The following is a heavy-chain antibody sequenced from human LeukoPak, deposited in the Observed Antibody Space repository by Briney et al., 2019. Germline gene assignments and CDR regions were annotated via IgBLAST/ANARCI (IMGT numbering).Heavy chain of an antibody. J-gene: IGHJ3*02. V-gene: IGHV5-51*01. CDR3: ARHVIGAATKSAFDI. D-gene: IGHD1-1*01. CDR2: IYPGASDN. CDR1: GYSVSTYW. Sequence: GEALKISCKGSGYSVSTYWIGWVRQMPGKGLEWMGIIYPGASDNRYSPSFQGQVTISADKSIDTAYLQWSSLRASDTAMYYCARHVIGAATKSAFDIWGQGTMVTVSS.